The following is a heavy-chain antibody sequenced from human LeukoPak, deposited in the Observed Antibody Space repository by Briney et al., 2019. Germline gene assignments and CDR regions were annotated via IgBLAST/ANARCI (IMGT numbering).Heavy chain of an antibody. CDR2: ISGSGDTT. CDR3: AKGAKSYDFWSGYFEGLYYFDY. D-gene: IGHD3-3*01. CDR1: GFTFSSYA. Sequence: GGSLRLSCAASGFTFSSYAMSWVPQAPGKGLEGVSGISGSGDTTYYADSVKGRFTISRDNSKNSLYLQMNSLRAEDTVLYYCAKGAKSYDFWSGYFEGLYYFDYWGQGTRVTVSS. V-gene: IGHV3-23*01. J-gene: IGHJ4*02.